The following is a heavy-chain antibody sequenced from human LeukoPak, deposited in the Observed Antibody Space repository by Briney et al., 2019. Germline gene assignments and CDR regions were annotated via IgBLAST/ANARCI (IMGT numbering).Heavy chain of an antibody. CDR1: GYTFTSYA. CDR3: ARANLLGDYVWGSLSSWAPFDY. D-gene: IGHD3-16*01. CDR2: INTNTGNP. Sequence: GASVKVSCKASGYTFTSYAMNWVRQAPGQGLEWMGWINTNTGNPTYAQGFTGRFVFSLDTSVSTAYLQISSLKAEDTAVYYCARANLLGDYVWGSLSSWAPFDYWGQGTLVTVSS. J-gene: IGHJ4*02. V-gene: IGHV7-4-1*02.